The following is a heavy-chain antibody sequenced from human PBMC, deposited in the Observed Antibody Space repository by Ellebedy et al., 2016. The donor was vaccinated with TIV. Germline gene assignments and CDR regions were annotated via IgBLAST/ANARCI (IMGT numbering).Heavy chain of an antibody. CDR3: ARDNTNPRSAFDI. CDR2: IKPDGSVT. J-gene: IGHJ3*02. CDR1: GLTFSSYF. Sequence: LSLTCAASGLTFSSYFMSWVRQAPGKGLEWVASIKPDGSVTYYADSVEGRFTISRDNAKNSLYLQMSSLRAEDTAVYYCARDNTNPRSAFDIWGQGTMVTVSS. V-gene: IGHV3-7*03.